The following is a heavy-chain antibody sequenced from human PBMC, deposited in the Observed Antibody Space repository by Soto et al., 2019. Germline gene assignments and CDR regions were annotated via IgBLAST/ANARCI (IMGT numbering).Heavy chain of an antibody. J-gene: IGHJ1*01. CDR2: MNPKSGNT. Sequence: ASVKVSCKASAYTFSSADITWVRQATGQGPEWMGWMNPKSGNTGYSQKFQGRVTMTRDTSTNTAYMELSSLRYDDTAVYYCARYRWGSGTGPSRLDAWGKGAPVTVAS. CDR1: AYTFSSAD. CDR3: ARYRWGSGTGPSRLDA. V-gene: IGHV1-8*02. D-gene: IGHD1-1*01.